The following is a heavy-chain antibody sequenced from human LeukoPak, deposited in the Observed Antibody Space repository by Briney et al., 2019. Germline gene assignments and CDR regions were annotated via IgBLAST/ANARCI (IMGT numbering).Heavy chain of an antibody. D-gene: IGHD5-18*01. CDR2: IYYSGST. CDR3: ARDQGKTIQLWSYYWYFDL. CDR1: GGSISSSSYY. J-gene: IGHJ2*01. V-gene: IGHV4-39*07. Sequence: PSETLSLTCTVSGGSISSSSYYWGWIRQPPGKGLEWIGSIYYSGSTYYNPSLKSRVTISVDTSKNQFSLKLSSVTAADTAVYYCARDQGKTIQLWSYYWYFDLWGRGTLVTVSS.